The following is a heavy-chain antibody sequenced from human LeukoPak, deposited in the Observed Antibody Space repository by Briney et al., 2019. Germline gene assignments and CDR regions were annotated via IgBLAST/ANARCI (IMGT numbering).Heavy chain of an antibody. V-gene: IGHV4-39*01. CDR1: GGSISSSSYY. D-gene: IGHD3-10*01. Sequence: SETLSLTCTVSGGSISSSSYYWGWIRQPPGKGLEWIGRIYYSGITYYNPSPKNRVTISVDTSKNQFSLKLSSVTAADTAVYYCARLPGIDAFDIWGQGTMVTVSS. CDR2: IYYSGIT. CDR3: ARLPGIDAFDI. J-gene: IGHJ3*02.